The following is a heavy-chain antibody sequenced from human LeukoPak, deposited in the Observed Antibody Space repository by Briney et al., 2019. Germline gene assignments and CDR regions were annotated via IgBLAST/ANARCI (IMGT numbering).Heavy chain of an antibody. D-gene: IGHD5-12*01. Sequence: GGSLRLSCAASGFTFSSYAMSWVRQAPGKGLEWVSAISGSGGSTYYADSVKGRFTISRDNSKSTLYLQMNSLRAEDTAVYYCARTARGYSGYENWGQGTLVTVSS. CDR2: ISGSGGST. V-gene: IGHV3-23*01. J-gene: IGHJ4*02. CDR1: GFTFSSYA. CDR3: ARTARGYSGYEN.